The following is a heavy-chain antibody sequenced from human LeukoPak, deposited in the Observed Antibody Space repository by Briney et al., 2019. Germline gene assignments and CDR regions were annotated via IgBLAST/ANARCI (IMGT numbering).Heavy chain of an antibody. D-gene: IGHD3-22*01. J-gene: IGHJ5*02. CDR1: GYTFTGYY. CDR2: INPNSGGT. CDR3: ARGRVDYYDSSGYYNWFDP. Sequence: ASEKVSCKASGYTFTGYYMHWVRQAPGQGLEWMGWINPNSGGTNYAQKFQGRVTMTRDTSISTAYMELSRLRSDDTAVYYCARGRVDYYDSSGYYNWFDPWGRGTLVTVSS. V-gene: IGHV1-2*02.